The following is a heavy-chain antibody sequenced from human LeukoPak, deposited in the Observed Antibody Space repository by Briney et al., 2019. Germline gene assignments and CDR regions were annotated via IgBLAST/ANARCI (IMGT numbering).Heavy chain of an antibody. CDR2: IYHSGST. CDR1: GFTFDDYA. V-gene: IGHV4-30-2*01. Sequence: LRLSCAASGFTFDDYAMHWVRQAPGKGLEWIGYIYHSGSTYYNPSLKSRVTISVDRSKNQFSLKLSSVTAADTAVYYCATYCGGDCPRVWGQGTLVTVSS. CDR3: ATYCGGDCPRV. D-gene: IGHD2-21*02. J-gene: IGHJ4*02.